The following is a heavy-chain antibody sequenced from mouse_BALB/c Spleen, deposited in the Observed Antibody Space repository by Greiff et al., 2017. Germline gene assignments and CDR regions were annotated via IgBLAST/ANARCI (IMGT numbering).Heavy chain of an antibody. CDR3: ARHDFHFDY. V-gene: IGHV5-12-1*01. Sequence: DVKLVESGGGLVKPGGSLKLSCAASGFAFSSYDMSWVRQTPEKRLEWVAYISSGGGSTYYPDTVKGRFTISRDNAKNTLYLQMSSLKSEDTAMYYCARHDFHFDYWGQGTTLTVSS. J-gene: IGHJ2*01. CDR2: ISSGGGST. D-gene: IGHD2-4*01. CDR1: GFAFSSYD.